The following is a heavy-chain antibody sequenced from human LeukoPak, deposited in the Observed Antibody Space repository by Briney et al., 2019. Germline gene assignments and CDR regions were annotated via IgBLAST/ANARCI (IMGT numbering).Heavy chain of an antibody. CDR1: GGSISSYH. Sequence: PSETLSLICTVSGGSISSYHWSWIRQPPGKGLEWIGSMYYSGSTNYNPSLKSRVTISVDTSKDQFSLKLSSMTAADTAVYYCARSTWLLDKWGQGTLVTVSS. D-gene: IGHD3-22*01. J-gene: IGHJ4*02. CDR2: MYYSGST. CDR3: ARSTWLLDK. V-gene: IGHV4-59*01.